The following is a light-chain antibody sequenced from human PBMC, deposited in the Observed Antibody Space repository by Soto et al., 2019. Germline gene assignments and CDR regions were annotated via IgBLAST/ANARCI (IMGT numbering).Light chain of an antibody. V-gene: IGKV3-20*01. CDR3: QLYGSSPPYT. Sequence: EIVLTQSPGTLSLSPGERATLSCRASQSVGSSYLAWYQQKHGQAPRLLIFGASGRATGIPDRFSGSGSGTDFTLTICRLEPEDFAVYYCQLYGSSPPYTFGQGTQLEIK. J-gene: IGKJ2*01. CDR2: GAS. CDR1: QSVGSSY.